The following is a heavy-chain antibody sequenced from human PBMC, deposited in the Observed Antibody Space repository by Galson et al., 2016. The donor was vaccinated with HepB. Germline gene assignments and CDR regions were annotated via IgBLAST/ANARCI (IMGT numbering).Heavy chain of an antibody. CDR3: ARHATSGAFDY. CDR1: GGSITIETYY. J-gene: IGHJ4*02. D-gene: IGHD3-16*01. V-gene: IGHV4-39*01. CDR2: IYYTGDT. Sequence: ETLSLTCTVSGGSITIETYYWAWVRQPPGKGLEWIGSIYYTGDTYYISSLKSRLIISVDTSKSQFSLKLNSVTAADTAIYYCARHATSGAFDYWGQGTLVTVSS.